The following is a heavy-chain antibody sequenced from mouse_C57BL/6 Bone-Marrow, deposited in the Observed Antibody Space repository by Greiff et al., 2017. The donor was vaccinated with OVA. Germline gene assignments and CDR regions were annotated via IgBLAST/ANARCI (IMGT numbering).Heavy chain of an antibody. CDR3: ARHEDGYYASYFDY. D-gene: IGHD2-3*01. CDR2: IYLGDGDT. CDR1: GYAFSSSW. Sequence: QVQLKQSGPELVKPGASVKISCKASGYAFSSSWMNWVKQRPGKGLEWIGRIYLGDGDTNYNGKFKGKATLTADKSSSTAYMQLSSLTSEDSAVYFCARHEDGYYASYFDYWGQGTTLTVSS. V-gene: IGHV1-82*01. J-gene: IGHJ2*01.